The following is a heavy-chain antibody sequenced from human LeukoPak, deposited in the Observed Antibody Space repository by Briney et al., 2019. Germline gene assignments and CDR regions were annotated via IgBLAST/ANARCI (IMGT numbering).Heavy chain of an antibody. CDR3: ARAGSGSSPSDY. CDR2: IYSGGSK. J-gene: IGHJ4*02. D-gene: IGHD3-10*01. CDR1: GFTFSSYA. V-gene: IGHV3-53*01. Sequence: GGSLRLSCAASGFTFSSYAMSWVRQAPGKGLEWVSVIYSGGSKYYTDSVKGRFTISRDNSKNTLYLQMNSLRAEDTAVYYCARAGSGSSPSDYWGQGTLVTVSS.